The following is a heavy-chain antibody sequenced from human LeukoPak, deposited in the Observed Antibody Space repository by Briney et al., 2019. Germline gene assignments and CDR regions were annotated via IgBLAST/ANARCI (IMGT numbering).Heavy chain of an antibody. CDR3: ASRAEYSGLDY. CDR1: GYSFTTYW. J-gene: IGHJ4*02. CDR2: IDPSDSYT. V-gene: IGHV5-10-1*01. Sequence: GESLKISCKGSGYSFTTYWIGWVRQMPGKGLEWMGRIDPSDSYTNYSPSFQGHVTISADKSISTAYLQWSSLKASDTAMYYCASRAEYSGLDYWGQGTLVTVSS. D-gene: IGHD1-26*01.